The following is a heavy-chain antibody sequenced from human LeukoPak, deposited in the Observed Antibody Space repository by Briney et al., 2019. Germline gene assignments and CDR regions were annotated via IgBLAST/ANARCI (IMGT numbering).Heavy chain of an antibody. J-gene: IGHJ3*02. Sequence: GGSLRLSCAASGFTVSSNYMSWVRQAPGKGLEWVASMKQVGSDKYYVDSVKGRFTISRDNGKKSLYLQMNSLRAEDTAVYYCARDGGVGFDMWGQGTMVSVSS. CDR2: MKQVGSDK. CDR1: GFTVSSNY. D-gene: IGHD3-10*01. CDR3: ARDGGVGFDM. V-gene: IGHV3-7*01.